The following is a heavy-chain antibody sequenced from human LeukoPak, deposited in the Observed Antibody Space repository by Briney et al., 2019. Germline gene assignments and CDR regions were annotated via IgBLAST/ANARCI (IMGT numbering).Heavy chain of an antibody. J-gene: IGHJ6*03. CDR1: RFTFSNYG. CDR2: IRYDGSYQ. V-gene: IGHV3-30*02. D-gene: IGHD6-19*01. Sequence: GGALRLSFVASRFTFSNYGMHWVRQAPGKGLEWVAFIRYDGSYQYYADSVKGRFTISRDNSKNTVYLQMSSLRAEDTAVYYCARGREIAVAGYYYYYYYMGVCGKGTTVTASS. CDR3: ARGREIAVAGYYYYYYYMGV.